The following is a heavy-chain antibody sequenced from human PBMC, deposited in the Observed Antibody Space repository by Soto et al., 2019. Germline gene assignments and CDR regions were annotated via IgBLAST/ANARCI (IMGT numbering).Heavy chain of an antibody. J-gene: IGHJ6*02. V-gene: IGHV3-49*03. CDR2: SRSKGYGGTT. Sequence: GGSLRLSCTTSGFTFGAYALSWFRQAPGKGLEWVGFSRSKGYGGTTEFAASVRGRFTISRDDSNSIAYLQMNSLKTEDTAVYYCTTVEGFPHYYGMDVWGQGTTVTVSS. CDR3: TTVEGFPHYYGMDV. CDR1: GFTFGAYA.